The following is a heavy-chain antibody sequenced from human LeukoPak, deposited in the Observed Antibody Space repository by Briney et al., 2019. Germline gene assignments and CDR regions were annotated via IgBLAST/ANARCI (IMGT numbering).Heavy chain of an antibody. CDR2: INPSGGST. Sequence: ASVKVSCKASGYTFTSYYMHWVRQAPGQGLEWMGIINPSGGSTSYAQKFQGRVTMTRDMSTSTVYMELSSLRSEDTAVYYCARDSDYYDISNWLDPWGQGTLVTVSS. CDR3: ARDSDYYDISNWLDP. V-gene: IGHV1-46*01. J-gene: IGHJ5*02. D-gene: IGHD3-22*01. CDR1: GYTFTSYY.